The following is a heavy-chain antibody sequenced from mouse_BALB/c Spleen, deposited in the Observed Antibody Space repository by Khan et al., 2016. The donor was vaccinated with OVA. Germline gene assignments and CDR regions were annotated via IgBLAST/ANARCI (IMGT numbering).Heavy chain of an antibody. Sequence: EVQLQESGPGLVKPSQSLSLTCTVTGYSITSDYAWNWIRQFPGNKLEWMGYISYSGRTSYNQSLKSRISITRDTSKNQFFLQLNSVTTEDTATKFCARSVTSTTVVATDFDYWGQGTTLTVSS. CDR2: ISYSGRT. CDR1: GYSITSDYA. D-gene: IGHD1-1*01. CDR3: ARSVTSTTVVATDFDY. V-gene: IGHV3-2*02. J-gene: IGHJ2*01.